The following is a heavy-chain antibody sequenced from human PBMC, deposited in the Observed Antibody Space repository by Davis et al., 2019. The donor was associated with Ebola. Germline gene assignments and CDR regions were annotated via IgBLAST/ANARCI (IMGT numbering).Heavy chain of an antibody. V-gene: IGHV4-59*01. CDR1: AGSISSYY. CDR2: IFYSGST. D-gene: IGHD6-19*01. CDR3: ARDALPGYSSGWYGAYYYYYGMDV. J-gene: IGHJ6*04. Sequence: SETLSLTCTVSAGSISSYYWSWIRQPPGQGLEWVGYIFYSGSTNYNPSLKSRVTISVDTSKNQFSLKLSSVTAADTAVYYCARDALPGYSSGWYGAYYYYYGMDVWGKGTTVTVSS.